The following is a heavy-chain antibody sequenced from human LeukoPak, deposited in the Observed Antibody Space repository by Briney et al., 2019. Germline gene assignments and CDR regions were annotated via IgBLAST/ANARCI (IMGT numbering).Heavy chain of an antibody. CDR1: GFTFSSYS. V-gene: IGHV3-21*01. J-gene: IGHJ4*02. CDR3: ARVSLGYCTNGVCYTTDY. CDR2: ISSSSSYI. Sequence: GGSLRLSCAASGFTFSSYSMNWVRQAPGKGLEWVSSISSSSSYIYYADSVKGRFTISRDNAKNSLYLQMNSLRAEDTAVCYCARVSLGYCTNGVCYTTDYWGQGTLVTVSS. D-gene: IGHD2-8*01.